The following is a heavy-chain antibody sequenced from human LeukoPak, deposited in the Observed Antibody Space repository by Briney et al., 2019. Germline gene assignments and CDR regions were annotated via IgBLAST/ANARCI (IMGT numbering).Heavy chain of an antibody. CDR2: IYPNSGGT. V-gene: IGHV1-2*02. CDR3: AREVRPYCSNGICYNLPYFQH. D-gene: IGHD2-8*01. Sequence: ASVKVSCKASGYTFTGYYMHWTRQAPGQGLEWMGWIYPNSGGTNYAQKFQGRVTMTRDTSISTAYMDLSRLRSDDTAVYYWAREVRPYCSNGICYNLPYFQHWGQGTLVTVSS. J-gene: IGHJ1*01. CDR1: GYTFTGYY.